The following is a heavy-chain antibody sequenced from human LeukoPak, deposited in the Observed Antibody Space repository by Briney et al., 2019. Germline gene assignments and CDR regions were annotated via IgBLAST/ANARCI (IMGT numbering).Heavy chain of an antibody. J-gene: IGHJ5*02. V-gene: IGHV4-34*01. CDR3: ARDWQDDGLGNWFDP. CDR1: GGSFSGYY. D-gene: IGHD6-19*01. Sequence: SETLSLTCAVYGGSFSGYYWSWIRQPPGKGLEWIGEINHSGSTNYNPSLKSRVTISVDTSKNQFSLKLSSVTAADTAVYYCARDWQDDGLGNWFDPWGQGTLVTVSS. CDR2: INHSGST.